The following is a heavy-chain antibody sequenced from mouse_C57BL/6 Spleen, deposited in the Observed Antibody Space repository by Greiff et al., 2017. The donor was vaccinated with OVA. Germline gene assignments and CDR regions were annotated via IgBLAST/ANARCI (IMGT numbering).Heavy chain of an antibody. Sequence: DVQLVESGGGLVQPKGSLKLSCAASGFTFNTYAMHWVRQAPGKGLEWVARIRSKSSNYATYYADSVKDRFTISRDDSQSMLYLQMNNLKTEDTAMYYCVRGGALYYGNYYFDYWGQGTTLTVSS. CDR2: IRSKSSNYAT. CDR1: GFTFNTYA. D-gene: IGHD2-1*01. CDR3: VRGGALYYGNYYFDY. J-gene: IGHJ2*01. V-gene: IGHV10-3*01.